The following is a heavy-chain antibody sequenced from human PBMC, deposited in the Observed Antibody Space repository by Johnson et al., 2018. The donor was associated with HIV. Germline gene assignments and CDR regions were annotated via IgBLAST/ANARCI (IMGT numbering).Heavy chain of an antibody. J-gene: IGHJ3*02. V-gene: IGHV3-20*04. CDR2: INWNSGRT. D-gene: IGHD2-15*01. CDR1: GFTFDDYG. CDR3: ARTPGYSRSFDI. Sequence: VQLVESGGGVVRPGDSLRLSCVASGFTFDDYGMNWVRLVPGKGLEWVAGINWNSGRTGSADSLKGRFTISRDNPKHSVHLQMNSLRAEDTAVYYCARTPGYSRSFDIWGQGTMVTVSS.